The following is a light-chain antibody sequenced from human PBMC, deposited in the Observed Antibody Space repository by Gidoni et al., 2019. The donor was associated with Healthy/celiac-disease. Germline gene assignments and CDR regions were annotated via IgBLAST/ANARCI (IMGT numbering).Light chain of an antibody. CDR1: KLGDKF. J-gene: IGLJ1*01. V-gene: IGLV3-1*01. CDR2: QDS. CDR3: QAWDSSTVV. Sequence: SYELNQPPSVSVSPGQTASITCSGDKLGDKFASWFQQKPGQSPVVVIYQDSKRPSGIPERFSGSNSGNTATLTISGTQAMDEADYYCQAWDSSTVVFGTGTKVTVL.